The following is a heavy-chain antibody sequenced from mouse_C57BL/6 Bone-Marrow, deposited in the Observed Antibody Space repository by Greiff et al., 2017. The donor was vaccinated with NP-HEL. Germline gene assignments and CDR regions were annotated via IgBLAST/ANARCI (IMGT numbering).Heavy chain of an antibody. D-gene: IGHD2-3*01. CDR1: GYSITSGYY. J-gene: IGHJ1*03. CDR2: ISYDGSN. V-gene: IGHV3-6*01. CDR3: ARDGWLLWYFDV. Sequence: ESGPGLVKPSQSLSLTCSVTGYSITSGYYWNWIRQFPGNKLEWMGYISYDGSNNYNPSLKNRISITRDTSKNQFFLKLNSVTTEDTATYYCARDGWLLWYFDVWGTGTTVTVSS.